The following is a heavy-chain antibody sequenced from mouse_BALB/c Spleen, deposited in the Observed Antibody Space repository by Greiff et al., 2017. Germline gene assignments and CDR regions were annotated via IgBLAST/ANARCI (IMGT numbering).Heavy chain of an antibody. Sequence: EVQVVESGGGLVKPGGSLKLSCAASGFTFSDYYMYWVRQTPEKRLEWVATISDGGSYTYYPDSVKGRFTISRDNAKNNLYLQMSSLKSEDTAMYYCARDITTATGGGLDYWGQGTTLTVSS. D-gene: IGHD1-2*01. J-gene: IGHJ2*01. CDR2: ISDGGSYT. CDR3: ARDITTATGGGLDY. V-gene: IGHV5-4*02. CDR1: GFTFSDYY.